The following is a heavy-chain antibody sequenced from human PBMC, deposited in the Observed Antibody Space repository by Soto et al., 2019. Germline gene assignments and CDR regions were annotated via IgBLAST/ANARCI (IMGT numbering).Heavy chain of an antibody. CDR3: ARVGRTTIAFAI. J-gene: IGHJ3*02. V-gene: IGHV1-8*01. CDR1: GYTFTSYD. CDR2: MNPNSGNT. Sequence: ASVKVSCKASGYTFTSYDIYWVRQATGQGLEWMGWMNPNSGNTGYAQKFQGRVTMTRNTSISTAYMELSSLRSEDTAVYYCARVGRTTIAFAIWGQGTMVTVSS. D-gene: IGHD4-17*01.